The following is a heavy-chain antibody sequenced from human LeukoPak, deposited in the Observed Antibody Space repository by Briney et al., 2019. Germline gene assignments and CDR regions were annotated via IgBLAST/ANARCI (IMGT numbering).Heavy chain of an antibody. V-gene: IGHV4-34*01. D-gene: IGHD3-10*01. Sequence: SETLSLTCAVYGGSFSGYYWSWIRQPPGKGLEWIGEINHSGSTNYNPSLKSRVTISVDTSKNQFSLKLSSMTAADTAVYYCASPGGVLWGQGTLVTVSS. CDR1: GGSFSGYY. J-gene: IGHJ4*02. CDR3: ASPGGVL. CDR2: INHSGST.